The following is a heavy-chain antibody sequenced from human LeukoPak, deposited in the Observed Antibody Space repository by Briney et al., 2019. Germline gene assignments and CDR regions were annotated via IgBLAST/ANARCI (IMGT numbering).Heavy chain of an antibody. CDR2: ISYDGSNK. V-gene: IGHV3-30*04. Sequence: PGGSLRLSCAASGFTFSSYAMHWVRQAPGKGLEWVAVISYDGSNKYYADSVKGRFTISRDNSKNTLYLQMNSLRAEDTAVHYCARDTSGYHSYFDYWGQGVLVTVSS. D-gene: IGHD3-22*01. CDR1: GFTFSSYA. J-gene: IGHJ4*02. CDR3: ARDTSGYHSYFDY.